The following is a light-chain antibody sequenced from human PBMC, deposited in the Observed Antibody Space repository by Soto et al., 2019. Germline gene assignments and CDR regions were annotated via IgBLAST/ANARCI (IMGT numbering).Light chain of an antibody. V-gene: IGLV1-40*01. CDR2: GNS. J-gene: IGLJ2*01. CDR1: SSNIGAGYD. CDR3: QSYDSSLSVV. Sequence: QSVLTQPPSVSGAPGQRVTISCTGSSSNIGAGYDVHWYQQLPGTAPNLLIYGNSNRPSGVPDRFYGSKSGTSASLAITGLQAEDEADYYCQSYDSSLSVVFGGGTKLTVL.